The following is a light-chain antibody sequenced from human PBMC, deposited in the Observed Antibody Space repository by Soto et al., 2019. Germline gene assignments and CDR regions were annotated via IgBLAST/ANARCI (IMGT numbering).Light chain of an antibody. J-gene: IGLJ1*01. CDR2: TNT. Sequence: QSALTQPPSASGTPGQRVTISCSGSSSNVGGNPVNWYQHVPTTAPKLLIYTNTQRPSGVPDRFSGSKSGTSASLAISGLQSEDEADYYCASGDHSLNGPVFGTGTKVTVL. V-gene: IGLV1-44*01. CDR3: ASGDHSLNGPV. CDR1: SSNVGGNP.